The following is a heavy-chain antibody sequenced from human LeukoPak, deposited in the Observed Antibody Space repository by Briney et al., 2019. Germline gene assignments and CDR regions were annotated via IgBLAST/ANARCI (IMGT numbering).Heavy chain of an antibody. V-gene: IGHV4-34*01. D-gene: IGHD3-3*01. CDR3: ARHRRVLRFLEWFPSAYFDY. CDR2: INHSGST. Sequence: PSETLSLTCAVYGGSFSGYYWSRIRQPPGKGLEWIGEINHSGSTNYNPSLKSRVTISVDTSKNQFSLKLSSVTAADTAVYYCARHRRVLRFLEWFPSAYFDYWGQGTLVTVSS. J-gene: IGHJ4*02. CDR1: GGSFSGYY.